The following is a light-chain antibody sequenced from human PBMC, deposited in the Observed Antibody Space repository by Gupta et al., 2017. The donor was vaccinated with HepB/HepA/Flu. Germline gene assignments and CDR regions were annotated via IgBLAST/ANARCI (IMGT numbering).Light chain of an antibody. CDR2: AAS. CDR1: QSISSY. CDR3: QQNDSTPPIT. Sequence: DIQMTQSPSSLSASVGDRVTITCRASQSISSYLNWYQQKPGKAPKLLIYAASSLQSGVPSRFSGSGYGTDFTLTISSLQPEDFATYYCQQNDSTPPITFGQGTRLEIK. J-gene: IGKJ5*01. V-gene: IGKV1-39*01.